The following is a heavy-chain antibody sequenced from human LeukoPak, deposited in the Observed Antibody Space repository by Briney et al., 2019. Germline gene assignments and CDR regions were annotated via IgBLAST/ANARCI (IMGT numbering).Heavy chain of an antibody. D-gene: IGHD3-3*01. J-gene: IGHJ6*03. V-gene: IGHV4-4*07. CDR3: ARLYYDFWSGYAYYYYYMDV. Sequence: SETLSLTCTVSGGSISSYYWSWIRQPAGKGLEWIGRIYTSGSTNYNPSLKSRVTMSVDTSKNQFSLKLSSVTAADTAVYYCARLYYDFWSGYAYYYYYMDVWGKGTTVTVSS. CDR1: GGSISSYY. CDR2: IYTSGST.